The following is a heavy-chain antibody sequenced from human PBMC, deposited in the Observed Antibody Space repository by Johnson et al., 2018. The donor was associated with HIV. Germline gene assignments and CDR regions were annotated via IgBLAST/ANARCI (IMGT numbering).Heavy chain of an antibody. J-gene: IGHJ3*02. CDR3: VRLEDTTSSAGLGAFDI. CDR1: GFTFSSYW. Sequence: VQLVESGGGLVQPGGSLRLSCAASGFTFSSYWMSWVRQAPGKGLEWVANIKQDGSEKYYVDSVKGRFTISRDNAKNSLYLQMNSLRTEATAIYYCVRLEDTTSSAGLGAFDIWGPGTMVTVSS. CDR2: IKQDGSEK. D-gene: IGHD6-6*01. V-gene: IGHV3-7*05.